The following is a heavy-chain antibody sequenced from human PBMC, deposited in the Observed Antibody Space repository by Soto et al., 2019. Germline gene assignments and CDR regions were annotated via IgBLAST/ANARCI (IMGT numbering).Heavy chain of an antibody. CDR3: DSGSPYYYGMDV. D-gene: IGHD3-10*01. V-gene: IGHV3-15*07. J-gene: IGHJ6*02. Sequence: GGSLRLSCAASGFTFSNAWMNWVRQAPGKGLEWVGRIKSKTDGGTTDYAAPVKGRFTISRDDSKNTLYLQMNSLKTEDTAVYYCDSGSPYYYGMDVWGQGTTVTVSS. CDR2: IKSKTDGGTT. CDR1: GFTFSNAW.